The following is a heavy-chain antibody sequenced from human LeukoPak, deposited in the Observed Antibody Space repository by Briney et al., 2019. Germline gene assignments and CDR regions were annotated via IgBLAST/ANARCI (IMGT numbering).Heavy chain of an antibody. V-gene: IGHV3-23*01. J-gene: IGHJ5*02. CDR3: AKDASSGWPNWFDP. D-gene: IGHD6-19*01. Sequence: GGSLRLSCAASGFTFSTYAMTWVRQAPGKRLEWVSAISGSGGSTYYADSVKGRFTISRDNSKNTLYLQMNSLRAEDTAVYYCAKDASSGWPNWFDPWGQGTLVTVSS. CDR2: ISGSGGST. CDR1: GFTFSTYA.